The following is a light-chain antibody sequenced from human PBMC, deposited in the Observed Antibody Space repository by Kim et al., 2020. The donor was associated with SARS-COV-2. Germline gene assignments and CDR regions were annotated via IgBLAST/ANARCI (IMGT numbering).Light chain of an antibody. CDR2: YDS. V-gene: IGLV3-21*04. J-gene: IGLJ1*01. CDR3: QVWDSSSDHYV. Sequence: SYELTQPPSVSVAPGKTARITCGGNNIGSKSVHWYQQKPGQAPVLVIYYDSDRPSGIPERFSGSNCGNTATLTISRVEAGDEADYYCQVWDSSSDHYVFG. CDR1: NIGSKS.